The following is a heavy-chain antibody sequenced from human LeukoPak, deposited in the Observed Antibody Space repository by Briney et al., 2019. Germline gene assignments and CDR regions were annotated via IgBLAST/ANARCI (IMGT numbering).Heavy chain of an antibody. CDR3: ARGWQQLSLDY. CDR1: VSSISTYY. J-gene: IGHJ4*02. V-gene: IGHV4-59*01. CDR2: IYFSDNT. Sequence: PSETLSLTCTVSVSSISTYYWTWIRQPPGKGLEWIGYIYFSDNTNYNPSLKSRVTISLDTSKNQVSLKLKSVTAADTAVYYCARGWQQLSLDYWGQGTLVTVSA. D-gene: IGHD6-13*01.